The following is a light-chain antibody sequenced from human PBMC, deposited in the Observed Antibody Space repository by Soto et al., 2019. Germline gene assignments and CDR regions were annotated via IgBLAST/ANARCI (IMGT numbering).Light chain of an antibody. CDR2: YDD. J-gene: IGLJ2*01. Sequence: QSVLTQPPSVSGAPRQRVTISCSGSNSNIGNNAVNWYQQLPGKAPKLLIYYDDLLPSGVSDRFSGSKSGTSASLAISGLQSEDEAGYYYAAWDDSLNGPVFGGGTKVTVL. CDR3: AAWDDSLNGPV. CDR1: NSNIGNNA. V-gene: IGLV1-36*01.